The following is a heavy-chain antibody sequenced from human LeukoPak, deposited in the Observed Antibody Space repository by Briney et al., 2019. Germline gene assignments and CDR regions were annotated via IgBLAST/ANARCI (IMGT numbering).Heavy chain of an antibody. V-gene: IGHV3-11*04. CDR1: GGSIGNYY. J-gene: IGHJ4*02. CDR2: ISSSGSTI. CDR3: AREGPLFSGTIPSFDY. D-gene: IGHD3-10*01. Sequence: KASETLSLTCTVSGGSIGNYYWSWIRQPPGKGLEWVSYISSSGSTIYYADSVKGRFTISRGNAKNSLYLQMNSLRAEDTAVYYCAREGPLFSGTIPSFDYWGQGTLVTVSS.